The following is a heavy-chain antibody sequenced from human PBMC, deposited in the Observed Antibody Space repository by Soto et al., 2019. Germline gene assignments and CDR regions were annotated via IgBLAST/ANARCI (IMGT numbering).Heavy chain of an antibody. V-gene: IGHV4-59*01. D-gene: IGHD2-21*01. J-gene: IGHJ3*02. CDR2: IYYSGST. CDR3: ARVWRGAFDI. Sequence: SETLSLTCTVSGGSISSYYWSWIRQPPGKGLEWTGYIYYSGSTNYNPSLKSRVTISVDTSKNQFSLKLSSVTAADTAVYYCARVWRGAFDIWGQGTMVTGSS. CDR1: GGSISSYY.